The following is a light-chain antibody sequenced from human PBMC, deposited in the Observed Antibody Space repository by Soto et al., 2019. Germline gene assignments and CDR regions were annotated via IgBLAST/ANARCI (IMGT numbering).Light chain of an antibody. CDR2: DVA. CDR1: SSDVGNYNL. J-gene: IGLJ1*01. CDR3: CSYAGSGSYV. V-gene: IGLV2-23*02. Sequence: QSALTQPASVSGSPGQSITISCTGTSSDVGNYNLVSWYQQHPGKAPKLMIYDVAKWPSGVSNRFSGSKSGNTASLTISGLQAEDEADYYCCSYAGSGSYVFGTGTKLTVL.